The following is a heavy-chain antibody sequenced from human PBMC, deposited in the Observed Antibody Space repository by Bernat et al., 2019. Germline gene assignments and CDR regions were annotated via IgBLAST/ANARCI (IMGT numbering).Heavy chain of an antibody. J-gene: IGHJ5*02. CDR1: GGSISSYY. CDR2: IYYSGST. Sequence: QVQLQESGPGLVKPSETLSLTCTVSGGSISSYYWSWIRQPPGKGLVWIGYIYYSGSTNYTPSLKGRVTISVDTSKNQFYLKLSSVTAADTAVYYCARGPRFWSGYRFYDPWGQGTLVTVSA. CDR3: ARGPRFWSGYRFYDP. V-gene: IGHV4-59*01. D-gene: IGHD3-3*01.